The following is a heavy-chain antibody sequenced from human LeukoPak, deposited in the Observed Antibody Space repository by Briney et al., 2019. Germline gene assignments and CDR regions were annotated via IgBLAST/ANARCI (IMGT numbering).Heavy chain of an antibody. Sequence: SVKVSCKTSGYAFSSYDINWVRQAPGQGLEWMGWMNPNTGHTGSAEQFQGRVTMTRNTSISTVYMELSSLKSEDTATYYCARGRTDCNNGVCYSNYYYMDVWGKGTTVTVSS. D-gene: IGHD2-8*01. V-gene: IGHV1-8*01. CDR2: MNPNTGHT. CDR3: ARGRTDCNNGVCYSNYYYMDV. CDR1: GYAFSSYD. J-gene: IGHJ6*03.